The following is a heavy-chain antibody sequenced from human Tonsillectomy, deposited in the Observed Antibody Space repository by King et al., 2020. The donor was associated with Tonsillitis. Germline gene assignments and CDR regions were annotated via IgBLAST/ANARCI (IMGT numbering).Heavy chain of an antibody. V-gene: IGHV4-59*01. Sequence: VQLQESGPGLVKPSETLSLTCTVSGGSISSYYWSWIRQPPGKGLEWIGYIYYSGSTNYNPSLKSRVTISVDTSKNQFSLKLSSVTAADTAVYYCARGLLSGAFDIWGEGTMVTVSS. CDR1: GGSISSYY. J-gene: IGHJ3*02. CDR3: ARGLLSGAFDI. CDR2: IYYSGST. D-gene: IGHD2-2*01.